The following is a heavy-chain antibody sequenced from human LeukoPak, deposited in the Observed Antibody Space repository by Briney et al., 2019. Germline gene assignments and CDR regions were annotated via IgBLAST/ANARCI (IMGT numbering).Heavy chain of an antibody. Sequence: SETLSLTCTVSGGSISSSSYYWGWIRQPPGQGLEWIGSIYYSGSTYYNPSLKSRVTISVDTSKNQFSLKLSSVTAADTAVYYCARGAVTTRAGNWFDPWGQGTLVTVSS. J-gene: IGHJ5*02. CDR2: IYYSGST. D-gene: IGHD4-17*01. V-gene: IGHV4-39*01. CDR3: ARGAVTTRAGNWFDP. CDR1: GGSISSSSYY.